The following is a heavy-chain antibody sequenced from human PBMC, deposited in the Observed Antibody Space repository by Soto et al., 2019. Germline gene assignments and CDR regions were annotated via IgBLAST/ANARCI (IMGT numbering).Heavy chain of an antibody. CDR1: GFTFSDYY. D-gene: IGHD3-10*01. J-gene: IGHJ5*02. CDR3: ATGRREATILTS. Sequence: QVHLVESGGDLVTPGGSLRLSCVASGFTFSDYYMSWIRQAPGKGLEWISYISSTATAMYYADSVEGRSTISRDNAKNSVYLQMLSLRADDSAVYFCATGRREATILTSWGQGTLVTVSS. CDR2: ISSTATAM. V-gene: IGHV3-11*01.